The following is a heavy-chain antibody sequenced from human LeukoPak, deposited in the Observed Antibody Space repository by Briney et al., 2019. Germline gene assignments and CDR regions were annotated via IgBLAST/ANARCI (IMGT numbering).Heavy chain of an antibody. CDR2: IYHSGTT. Sequence: PSETLSLTCAVSGGSIDSTYWLSWVRRPPGKGLEWIGEIYHSGTTNYNPSLKSRVTISVDKSKNQFSLELRSVTAADTAVYYCARSPSGSSSRWFDPWGQGTLVTVSS. V-gene: IGHV4-4*02. D-gene: IGHD1-26*01. J-gene: IGHJ5*02. CDR3: ARSPSGSSSRWFDP. CDR1: GGSIDSTYW.